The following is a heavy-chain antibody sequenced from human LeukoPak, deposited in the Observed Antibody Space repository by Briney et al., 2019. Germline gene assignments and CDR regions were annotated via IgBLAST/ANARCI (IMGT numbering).Heavy chain of an antibody. V-gene: IGHV1-18*01. CDR1: GYTFTNYG. J-gene: IGHJ4*02. CDR3: ARDPPQEADCGSTSCYNGNNDY. D-gene: IGHD2-2*02. Sequence: GASVKVSCKASGYTFTNYGISWVRQAPGQGLEWMGWISTYNGNTNYAQKLQGRVTMTTDTSTSIAYMELRSLRSDDTAMYYCARDPPQEADCGSTSCYNGNNDYWGQGTLVTVSS. CDR2: ISTYNGNT.